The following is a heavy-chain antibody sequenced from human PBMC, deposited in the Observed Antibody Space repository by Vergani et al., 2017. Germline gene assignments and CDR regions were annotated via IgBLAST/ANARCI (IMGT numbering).Heavy chain of an antibody. D-gene: IGHD1-26*01. J-gene: IGHJ6*03. CDR1: GGTFSSYA. CDR2: IIPIFGTA. V-gene: IGHV1-69*13. CDR3: ARESGKWSYSVYYMDV. Sequence: QVQLVQSGAEVKKPGSSVKVSCKASGGTFSSYAISWVRQAPGQGLEWMGGIIPIFGTANYAQKFQGRVTITADESTSTAYMGLSSLRSEDTAVYYCARESGKWSYSVYYMDVWGKGTTVTVSS.